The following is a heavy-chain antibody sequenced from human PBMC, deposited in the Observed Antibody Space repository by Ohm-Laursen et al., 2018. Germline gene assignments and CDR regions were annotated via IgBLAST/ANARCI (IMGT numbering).Heavy chain of an antibody. V-gene: IGHV3-48*03. CDR2: ISSSGSTI. D-gene: IGHD6-19*01. J-gene: IGHJ4*02. CDR1: GFTFSSYE. Sequence: SLRLPCAASGFTFSSYEMNWVRQAPGKGLEWVSYISSSGSTIYYADSVKGRFTISRDNAKNSLYLQMNSLRAEDTAVYYCARGSYSGWGTSEGDFDYWGQGTLVTVSS. CDR3: ARGSYSGWGTSEGDFDY.